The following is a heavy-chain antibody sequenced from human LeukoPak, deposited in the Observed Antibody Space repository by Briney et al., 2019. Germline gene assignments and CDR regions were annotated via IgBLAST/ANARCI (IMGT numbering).Heavy chain of an antibody. V-gene: IGHV1-24*01. CDR1: GYTLTELS. J-gene: IGHJ4*02. Sequence: ASAKVSCKVSGYTLTELSMHWVRQAPGKGLEWMGGFDPEDGETIYAQKFQGRVTMTEDTSTDTAYMELSSLRSEDTAVYYCATWAYYYDSSGSPAWGQGTLVTVSS. CDR2: FDPEDGET. CDR3: ATWAYYYDSSGSPA. D-gene: IGHD3-22*01.